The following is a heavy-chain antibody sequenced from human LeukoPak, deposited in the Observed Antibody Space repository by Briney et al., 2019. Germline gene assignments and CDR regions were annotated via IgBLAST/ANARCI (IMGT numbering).Heavy chain of an antibody. CDR3: TRHETSIDY. D-gene: IGHD1-7*01. CDR2: ISGSGGST. V-gene: IGHV3-23*01. CDR1: GFTFSSYG. J-gene: IGHJ4*02. Sequence: GGSLRLSCAASGFTFSSYGMSWVRQAPGKGLEWVSAISGSGGSTYYADSVKGRFTISRDDSKNTAYLQMDSLKTEDTAVYYCTRHETSIDYWGQGTLVTVSS.